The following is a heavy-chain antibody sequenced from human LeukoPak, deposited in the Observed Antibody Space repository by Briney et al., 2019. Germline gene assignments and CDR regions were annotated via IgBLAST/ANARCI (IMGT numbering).Heavy chain of an antibody. Sequence: GASVKVSCKASGYTFTTYGMSWVRQAPGQGLGWMGWINTNTGNPTYAQGFTGRFVFSLDTSVSTAYLQISSLKAEDTAVYYCARPRAGTDYGMDVWGQGATVTVSS. CDR2: INTNTGNP. CDR3: ARPRAGTDYGMDV. J-gene: IGHJ6*02. CDR1: GYTFTTYG. D-gene: IGHD1-1*01. V-gene: IGHV7-4-1*02.